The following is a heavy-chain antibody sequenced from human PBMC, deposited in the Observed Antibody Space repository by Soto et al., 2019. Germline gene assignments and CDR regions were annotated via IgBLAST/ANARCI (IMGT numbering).Heavy chain of an antibody. Sequence: QLRLQESGPGLVKSSETLSLTCTISGGSVRSSSYYWGWIRQPPGKGLEWIASIYYSGRTHNNPAFKSRVTMSTDTYTNQFSLKMNSVTAADTAVYYCARHEGGAAADRPLDYWGQGTLVTVSS. CDR1: GGSVRSSSYY. CDR2: IYYSGRT. J-gene: IGHJ4*02. D-gene: IGHD6-13*01. CDR3: ARHEGGAAADRPLDY. V-gene: IGHV4-39*01.